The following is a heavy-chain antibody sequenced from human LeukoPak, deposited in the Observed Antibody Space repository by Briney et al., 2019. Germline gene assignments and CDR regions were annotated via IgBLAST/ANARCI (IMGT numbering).Heavy chain of an antibody. J-gene: IGHJ4*02. V-gene: IGHV1-18*01. CDR2: ISAYSGNT. Sequence: ASVKISCHASGSTFPIYGISWVRQAPGQGVEWMGWISAYSGNTKYAQRLQGRVTMTTDTSTSTAYMELTSLRSDDTAVYYCARDPGSGSDRFAYWGQGTLVTVSS. D-gene: IGHD1-26*01. CDR1: GSTFPIYG. CDR3: ARDPGSGSDRFAY.